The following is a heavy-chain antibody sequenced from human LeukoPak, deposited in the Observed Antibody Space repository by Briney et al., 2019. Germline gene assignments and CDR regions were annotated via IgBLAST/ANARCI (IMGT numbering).Heavy chain of an antibody. Sequence: GGSLRLSCAASGFTFTSYSMNWVRQAPGKGLEWVSTISGGGGSTYYADSVKGRFTISRDNSKNTLYLQMNSLRAEDTAVYYCARGGYSSSWYVSDAYYFDYWGQGTLVTVSS. V-gene: IGHV3-23*01. D-gene: IGHD6-13*01. CDR2: ISGGGGST. CDR1: GFTFTSYS. J-gene: IGHJ4*02. CDR3: ARGGYSSSWYVSDAYYFDY.